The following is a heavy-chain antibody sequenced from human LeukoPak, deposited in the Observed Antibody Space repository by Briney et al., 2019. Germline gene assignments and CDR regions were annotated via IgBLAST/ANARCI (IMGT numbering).Heavy chain of an antibody. CDR3: AKERGYSGDPQDFDY. V-gene: IGHV3-7*03. Sequence: AGGSLRLSCAASGFTFSSHWMSWVRQAPGKGLEWVANIKKDGSEKYYVDAVKGRFTISRDNAKTSLYLQINSLRAEDTAVYYCAKERGYSGDPQDFDYWGQGTLVTVSS. CDR2: IKKDGSEK. D-gene: IGHD4-17*01. CDR1: GFTFSSHW. J-gene: IGHJ4*02.